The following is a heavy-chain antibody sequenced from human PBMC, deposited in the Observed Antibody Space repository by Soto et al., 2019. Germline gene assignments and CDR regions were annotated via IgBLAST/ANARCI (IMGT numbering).Heavy chain of an antibody. Sequence: ASVKVSCKASGGTCSSYAISWVRPAPGQGLEWMVGLIPIFGTANYAQKFQGRVTITADESTSTAYMELSSLRSEDTAVYYCARDPHEFWNSYFFDPWGPGSQVTVSS. CDR2: LIPIFGTA. CDR3: ARDPHEFWNSYFFDP. CDR1: GGTCSSYA. D-gene: IGHD3-3*01. V-gene: IGHV1-69*13. J-gene: IGHJ5*02.